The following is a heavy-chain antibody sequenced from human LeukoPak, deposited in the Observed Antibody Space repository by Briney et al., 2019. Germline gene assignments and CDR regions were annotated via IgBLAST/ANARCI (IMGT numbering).Heavy chain of an antibody. D-gene: IGHD3-3*01. V-gene: IGHV3-30*02. J-gene: IGHJ4*02. Sequence: PGGSLRLSCAASGFTFSSYGMHWVRQAPGKGLVWVAFIRYDGSNKYYADSVKGRFTISRDNSKNTLYLQMNSLRAKDTAVYYCAKSYDFWSGYYPPFDYWGQGTLVTVSS. CDR3: AKSYDFWSGYYPPFDY. CDR1: GFTFSSYG. CDR2: IRYDGSNK.